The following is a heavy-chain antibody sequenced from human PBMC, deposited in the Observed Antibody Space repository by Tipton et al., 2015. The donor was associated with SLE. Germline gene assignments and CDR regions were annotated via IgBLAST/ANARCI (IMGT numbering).Heavy chain of an antibody. V-gene: IGHV4-39*01. Sequence: TLSLTCTVSGGSIISSSYYWGWIRQPPGKGLEYIGSTYYSGSPYYNPSLKSRITISVDTSKNQLSLKLNSVTAADTAVYYCARQLGWGDPFAFDYWGQGTLVTVSS. D-gene: IGHD2-21*02. CDR2: TYYSGSP. CDR1: GGSIISSSYY. CDR3: ARQLGWGDPFAFDY. J-gene: IGHJ4*02.